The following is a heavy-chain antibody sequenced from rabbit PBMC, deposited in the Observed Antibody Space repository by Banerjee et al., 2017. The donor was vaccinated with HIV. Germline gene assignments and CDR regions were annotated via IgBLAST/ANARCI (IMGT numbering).Heavy chain of an antibody. CDR3: ARSWAYAGYAGYGFAFNL. V-gene: IGHV1S45*01. J-gene: IGHJ4*01. CDR1: GFSFSNKYV. CDR2: INTSSGNT. Sequence: QEQLVEYGGDLVKPGASLTLTCKASGFSFSNKYVMCWVRQAPGKGLEWIACINTSSGNTVYASWAKGRFTISRTSSTTVTLQMTSLTAADTAPYFCARSWAYAGYAGYGFAFNLLGPGTLVTVS. D-gene: IGHD7-1*01.